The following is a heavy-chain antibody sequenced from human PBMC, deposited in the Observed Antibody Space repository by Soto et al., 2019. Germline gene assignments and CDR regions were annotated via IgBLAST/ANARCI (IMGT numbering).Heavy chain of an antibody. D-gene: IGHD4-17*01. Sequence: GGSLRLSCAASGFTFIRDGMSWGRQAPGKGLEWVSLITDNGGRTYYADSVKGRFTISRDNTKNTLFLQMDSLRTEDTAVYYCAKERATTTAFDYWGQGALVTVSS. V-gene: IGHV3-23*01. CDR1: GFTFIRDG. J-gene: IGHJ4*02. CDR2: ITDNGGRT. CDR3: AKERATTTAFDY.